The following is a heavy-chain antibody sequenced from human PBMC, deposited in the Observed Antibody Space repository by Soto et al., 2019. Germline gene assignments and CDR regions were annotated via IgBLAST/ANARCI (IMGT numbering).Heavy chain of an antibody. CDR1: GGSISSSSYY. V-gene: IGHV4-39*01. CDR3: ARQGAGGYYYGSGSSGWFDP. J-gene: IGHJ5*02. D-gene: IGHD3-10*01. Sequence: SETLSLTCTVSGGSISSSSYYWGWIRHPPGKGLEWIGSIYYSGSTYYNPSLKSRVTISVDTSKNQFSLKLSSVTAADTAVYYCARQGAGGYYYGSGSSGWFDPWGQGTLVTVSS. CDR2: IYYSGST.